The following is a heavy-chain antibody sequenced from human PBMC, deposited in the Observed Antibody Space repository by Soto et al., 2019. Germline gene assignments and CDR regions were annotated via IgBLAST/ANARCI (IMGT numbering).Heavy chain of an antibody. J-gene: IGHJ4*02. D-gene: IGHD3-22*01. V-gene: IGHV1-69*02. CDR1: GGTFSSYT. CDR2: IIPILGIA. CDR3: ASATVSYDSSGYYSDY. Sequence: QVQLVRSGAEVKKPGSSVKVSCKASGGTFSSYTISWVRQAPGQGLEWMGRIIPILGIANYAQKFQGRVTITADKSTSTAYMELSSLRSEDTAVYYCASATVSYDSSGYYSDYWGQGTLVTVSS.